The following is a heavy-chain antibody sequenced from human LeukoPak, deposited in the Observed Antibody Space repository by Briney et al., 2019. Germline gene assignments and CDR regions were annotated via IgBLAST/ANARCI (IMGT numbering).Heavy chain of an antibody. D-gene: IGHD3-22*01. V-gene: IGHV3-23*01. CDR1: GFTFSSYA. CDR3: AKLPITMIVVVTHFDY. CDR2: ISGSGGST. J-gene: IGHJ4*02. Sequence: GGSLRLSCAASGFTFSSYAMSWVRQAPGKGLEWVSAISGSGGSTYYADSVKGRFTISRDNSKNTLYLQMNSLRAEDTAVYYCAKLPITMIVVVTHFDYWGQGTLVTVSS.